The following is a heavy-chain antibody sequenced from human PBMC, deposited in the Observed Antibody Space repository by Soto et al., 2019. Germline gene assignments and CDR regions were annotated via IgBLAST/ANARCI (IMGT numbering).Heavy chain of an antibody. J-gene: IGHJ6*02. Sequence: PGGSLRLSCAASGFTFSSYAMSWVRQAPGKGLEWVSAISGSGGSTYYADSVKGRFTISRDNSKNTLYLQMNSLRAEDTAVYYCAKDLNRILRYFDWAMDVWGQGTTLTVSS. V-gene: IGHV3-23*01. D-gene: IGHD3-9*01. CDR3: AKDLNRILRYFDWAMDV. CDR1: GFTFSSYA. CDR2: ISGSGGST.